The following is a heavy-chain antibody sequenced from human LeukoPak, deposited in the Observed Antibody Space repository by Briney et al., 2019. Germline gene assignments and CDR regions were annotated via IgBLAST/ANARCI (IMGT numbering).Heavy chain of an antibody. CDR2: IKSKTDGGTT. CDR3: TTDQIVVVPAAILEYGDSYDLFDY. J-gene: IGHJ4*02. CDR1: GFTFSNGW. Sequence: GGSLRLSCAASGFTFSNGWMSWVRQAPGKGLEWVGRIKSKTDGGTTDYAATVKGRFTIARDDSKNTLYLQMNSLKTEGTAVYYCTTDQIVVVPAAILEYGDSYDLFDYWGQGTLVTVSS. D-gene: IGHD2-2*02. V-gene: IGHV3-15*01.